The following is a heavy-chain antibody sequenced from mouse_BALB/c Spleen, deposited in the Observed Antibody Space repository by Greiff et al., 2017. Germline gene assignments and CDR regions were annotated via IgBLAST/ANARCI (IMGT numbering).Heavy chain of an antibody. CDR3: TREDYYGYDD. J-gene: IGHJ2*01. V-gene: IGHV1S81*02. CDR2: INPSNGGT. Sequence: QVQLKQPGAELVKPGASVKLSCKASGYTFTSYYMYWVKQRPGQGLEWIGGINPSNGGTNFNEKFKSKATLTVDKSSSTAYMQLSSLTSEDSAVYDCTREDYYGYDDWGQGTTLTVSS. D-gene: IGHD1-2*01. CDR1: GYTFTSYY.